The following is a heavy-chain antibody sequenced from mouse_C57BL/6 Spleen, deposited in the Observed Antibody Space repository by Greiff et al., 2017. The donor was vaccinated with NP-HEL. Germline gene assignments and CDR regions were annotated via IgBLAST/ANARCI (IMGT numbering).Heavy chain of an antibody. J-gene: IGHJ3*01. CDR1: GFSLSTSGMG. CDR2: IYWDDDK. V-gene: IGHV8-12*01. D-gene: IGHD2-5*01. Sequence: QVTLKVCGPGILQSSQTLSLTCSFSGFSLSTSGMGVSWIRQPSGKGLEWLAHIYWDDDKRYNPSLKSRLTISKDTSRNQVFLKITSVDTADTATYYCARSDSNPFAYWGQGTLVTVSA. CDR3: ARSDSNPFAY.